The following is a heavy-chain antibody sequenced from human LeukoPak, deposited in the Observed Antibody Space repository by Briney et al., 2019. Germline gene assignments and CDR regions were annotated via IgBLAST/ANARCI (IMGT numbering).Heavy chain of an antibody. V-gene: IGHV4-59*02. D-gene: IGHD7-27*01. Sequence: SETLSLTCTISGGSVSDYYWSWIRQSPGKGLEWIGYIYRTGSTSYSPSLKSRVTISADTSQNQFSLKLSSVTAADTAVYYCASRKLGNDYWGQGTLVTVSS. CDR1: GGSVSDYY. CDR3: ASRKLGNDY. J-gene: IGHJ4*02. CDR2: IYRTGST.